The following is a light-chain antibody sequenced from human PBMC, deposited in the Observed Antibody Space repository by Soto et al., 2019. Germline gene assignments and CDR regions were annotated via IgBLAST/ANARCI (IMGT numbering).Light chain of an antibody. J-gene: IGLJ1*01. CDR1: SSNIGAGYD. V-gene: IGLV1-40*01. Sequence: QSVLTQPPSVSGAPGQRVTISCTGSSSNIGAGYDVHWYQQLPGTAPKLLIYGNSNRPSGVPDRFSGSKSGTSASLAITGLQAEDEAAYYCRSYDSSLTSYVFGTGTKLTVL. CDR2: GNS. CDR3: RSYDSSLTSYV.